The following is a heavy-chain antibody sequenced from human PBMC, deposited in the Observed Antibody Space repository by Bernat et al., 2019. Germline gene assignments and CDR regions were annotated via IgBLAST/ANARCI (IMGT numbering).Heavy chain of an antibody. J-gene: IGHJ6*03. CDR1: GGSISSRTYN. Sequence: QLQLQESGPGLVKPSETLSLTCIVSGGSISSRTYNWGWIRQPPGKGLEWIGNIYYSGSTYYNPSLKSRVTISVDTSKNQFSLSLSSVTAADTAVYYCARPRGYYYYYYMDVWGKGTTVTVSS. CDR3: ARPRGYYYYYYMDV. D-gene: IGHD1-26*01. CDR2: IYYSGST. V-gene: IGHV4-39*01.